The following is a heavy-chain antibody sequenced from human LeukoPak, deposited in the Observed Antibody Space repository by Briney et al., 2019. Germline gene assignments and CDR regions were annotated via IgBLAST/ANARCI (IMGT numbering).Heavy chain of an antibody. CDR1: GYSFTSYW. Sequence: GESLQISCKGSGYSFTSYWIGWVRQMPGKGLEWMGIIYPGDSDTRYSPSFQGQVTISADKSISTAYLQWSSLKASDTAMYYCARTAVGGSYKSLDAFDIWGQGTMVTVSS. J-gene: IGHJ3*02. V-gene: IGHV5-51*01. CDR2: IYPGDSDT. D-gene: IGHD1-26*01. CDR3: ARTAVGGSYKSLDAFDI.